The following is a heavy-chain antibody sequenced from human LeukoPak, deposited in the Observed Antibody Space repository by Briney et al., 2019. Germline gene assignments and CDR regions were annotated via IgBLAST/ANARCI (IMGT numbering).Heavy chain of an antibody. J-gene: IGHJ4*02. V-gene: IGHV3-33*01. CDR1: GFTFSSYG. Sequence: GGSLRLSCAASGFTFSSYGMHWVRQAPGKGLEGVAIIWYDGNNKYYADSLKGRFTISRDNSKNTLYLQINSLRAEDTAVYFCVRDRGSTNCFDYWGQGALVTVSS. CDR2: IWYDGNNK. D-gene: IGHD3-10*01. CDR3: VRDRGSTNCFDY.